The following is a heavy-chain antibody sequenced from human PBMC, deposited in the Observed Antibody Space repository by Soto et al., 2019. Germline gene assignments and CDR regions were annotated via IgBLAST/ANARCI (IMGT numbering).Heavy chain of an antibody. CDR3: ARDRDILTGYYSGGWFDP. CDR1: GYTFTSYG. J-gene: IGHJ5*02. D-gene: IGHD3-9*01. CDR2: ISAYNGNT. V-gene: IGHV1-18*01. Sequence: ASVKVSCKASGYTFTSYGISWVRQAPGQGLEWMGWISAYNGNTNYAQKFQGRVTMTTDTSTSTAYMELRSLRSDDTAVYYCARDRDILTGYYSGGWFDPWGQGTLVTVSS.